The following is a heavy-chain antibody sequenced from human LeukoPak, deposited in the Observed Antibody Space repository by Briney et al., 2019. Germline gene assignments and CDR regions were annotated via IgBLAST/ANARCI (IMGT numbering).Heavy chain of an antibody. CDR1: GGSFSGYY. CDR2: INHSGST. D-gene: IGHD1-26*01. CDR3: ARRPEPQRGSHCTNYYYYYMDV. Sequence: SETLSLTCAVYGGSFSGYYWSWIRQPPGKGLEWIGEINHSGSTNYNPSLKSRVTISVDTSKNQFSLKLSSVTAADTAVYYCARRPEPQRGSHCTNYYYYYMDVWGKGTTVTISS. V-gene: IGHV4-34*01. J-gene: IGHJ6*03.